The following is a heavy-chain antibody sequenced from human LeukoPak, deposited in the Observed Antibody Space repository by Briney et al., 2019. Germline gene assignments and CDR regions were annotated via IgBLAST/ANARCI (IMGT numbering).Heavy chain of an antibody. CDR1: GFTFSDYY. CDR3: AREDGIVGVTSAFDV. D-gene: IGHD1-26*01. CDR2: ISSRSDYK. Sequence: GGSLRLSCAASGFTFSDYYMSWIRQAPGKGLEWVSYISSRSDYKYYAVSVKGRFTISRDNAKNSLYLQMNSLGPEDTAVYYCAREDGIVGVTSAFDVWGQGTMATVSS. V-gene: IGHV3-11*06. J-gene: IGHJ3*01.